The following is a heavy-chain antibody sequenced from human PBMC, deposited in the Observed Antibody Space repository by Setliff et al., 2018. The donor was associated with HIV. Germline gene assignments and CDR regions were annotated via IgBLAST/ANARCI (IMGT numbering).Heavy chain of an antibody. CDR1: GGSFSGYY. V-gene: IGHV4-34*01. CDR2: INHSGTT. J-gene: IGHJ4*02. CDR3: AAYSAGEGGRGH. Sequence: SETLSLTCAVYGGSFSGYYWSWIRQPPGKGLEWIGEINHSGTTHYNPSLSSRVTISFDASKKYFSLKLTSVTAADTAMYYCAAYSAGEGGRGHWGQGTLVTVSS. D-gene: IGHD2-15*01.